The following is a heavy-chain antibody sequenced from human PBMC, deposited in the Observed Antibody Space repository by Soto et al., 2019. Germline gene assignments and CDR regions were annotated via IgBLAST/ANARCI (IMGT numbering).Heavy chain of an antibody. CDR2: ISSSGSFK. CDR1: GFSFSSDS. CDR3: ARDPPTGTTLDWADS. V-gene: IGHV3-21*01. Sequence: EVQLVESGGGLVKPGGSLRLSCAASGFSFSSDSMGWVRQAPGKGLEWVSSISSSGSFKNYADSVKGRFTISRDNAKNSQYLQMSGLKDEDTAVYYCARDPPTGTTLDWADSWGQGTLVTVSS. J-gene: IGHJ4*02. D-gene: IGHD1-7*01.